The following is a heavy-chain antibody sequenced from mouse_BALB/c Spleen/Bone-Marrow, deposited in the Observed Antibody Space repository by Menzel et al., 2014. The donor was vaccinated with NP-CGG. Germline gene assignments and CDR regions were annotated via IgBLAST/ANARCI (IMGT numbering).Heavy chain of an antibody. D-gene: IGHD1-1*01. CDR2: IRNKANGYTT. J-gene: IGHJ2*01. V-gene: IGHV7-3*02. CDR3: ARDMGLLRFDY. CDR1: GFTFTDYY. Sequence: DVKLVESGGGLVQPGGSLRPSCATSGFTFTDYYMSWVRQPPGKALERLAFIRNKANGYTTEYSASVKGRFTISRDNSQSILYLQMNTLRAEDSATYYCARDMGLLRFDYWGHGTTLTVSS.